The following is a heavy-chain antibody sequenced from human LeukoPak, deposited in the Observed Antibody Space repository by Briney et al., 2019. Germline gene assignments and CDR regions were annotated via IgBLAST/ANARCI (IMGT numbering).Heavy chain of an antibody. CDR1: GGSFSGYY. Sequence: SETLSLTCAVYGGSFSGYYWSWIRQPPGKGLEWIGRIYTSGSTNYNPSLKSRVTMSVDTSKNQFSLKLSSVTAADTAVYYCARDRRGYDFDYWGQGTLVTVSS. CDR3: ARDRRGYDFDY. D-gene: IGHD5-12*01. J-gene: IGHJ4*02. V-gene: IGHV4-4*07. CDR2: IYTSGST.